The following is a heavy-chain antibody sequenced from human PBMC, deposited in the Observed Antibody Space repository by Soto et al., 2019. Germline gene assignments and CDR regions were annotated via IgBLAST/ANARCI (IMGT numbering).Heavy chain of an antibody. V-gene: IGHV4-31*03. Sequence: QVQLQESGPGLVKPSQTLSLTCTISGGSISSGGYYWSWIRQHPGKGLEWIGYIYYSGSTYYNPSLKSRVTISGDTSKNHFSLKLSSVTAADTAVYYCARQGRDSSSWLDYWGQGTLVTVSS. CDR1: GGSISSGGYY. CDR3: ARQGRDSSSWLDY. D-gene: IGHD6-13*01. J-gene: IGHJ4*02. CDR2: IYYSGST.